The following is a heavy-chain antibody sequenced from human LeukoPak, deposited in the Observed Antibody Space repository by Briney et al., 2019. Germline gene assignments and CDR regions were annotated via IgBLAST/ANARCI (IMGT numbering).Heavy chain of an antibody. CDR2: INPNSGGT. CDR3: AGSTGTTSSFDY. D-gene: IGHD1-1*01. CDR1: GYTFTRYY. J-gene: IGHJ4*02. V-gene: IGHV1-2*02. Sequence: ASVKVSCKASGYTFTRYYIHWVRQAPGQGLEWIGWINPNSGGTKYAQKFQGRVTMTRDTSISTAYMELSRLISDDTAVDYCAGSTGTTSSFDYWGQGTLVTVSS.